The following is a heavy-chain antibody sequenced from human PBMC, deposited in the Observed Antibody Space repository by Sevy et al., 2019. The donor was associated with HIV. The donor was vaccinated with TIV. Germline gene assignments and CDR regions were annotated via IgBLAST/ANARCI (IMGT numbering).Heavy chain of an antibody. D-gene: IGHD6-19*01. CDR1: GFTFRSSW. Sequence: GGSLRLSCAVSGFTFRSSWMSWVRHAPGKGLEWVANIKQDGSEEYYLDSVKGRFTVFRDNAKNSLYLQMNSLRADDTAVYYCATDMRAVTGHYFDNWGQGTLVTVSS. CDR2: IKQDGSEE. CDR3: ATDMRAVTGHYFDN. V-gene: IGHV3-7*01. J-gene: IGHJ4*02.